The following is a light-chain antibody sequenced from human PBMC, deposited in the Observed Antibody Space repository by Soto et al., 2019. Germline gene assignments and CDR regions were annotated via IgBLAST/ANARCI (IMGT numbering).Light chain of an antibody. CDR3: QQFGISPWT. J-gene: IGKJ1*01. V-gene: IGKV3-20*01. Sequence: DNVMTQSPDTLSVSPGDRATLSCRASRIIGHNYLAWYQQTRGQPPRLLIYATSTRATGIPDRFSGSGSVTNFTLTISRLEPEDFAVYYCQQFGISPWTFGQGTKVEIK. CDR1: RIIGHNY. CDR2: ATS.